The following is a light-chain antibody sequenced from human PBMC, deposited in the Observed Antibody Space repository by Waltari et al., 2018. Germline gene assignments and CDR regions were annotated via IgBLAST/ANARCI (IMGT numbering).Light chain of an antibody. J-gene: IGKJ4*01. CDR3: QQGNSNPLT. CDR1: QGISYY. CDR2: YAS. V-gene: IGKV1-17*01. Sequence: DIQMSQSPSSLSASVGDRVTITCRASQGISYYLNWYQQKPGKAPKVLIYYASNLATGVPSRFGGSGSGTEFTITISSLQPEDFATYYCQQGNSNPLTFGGGTKVEIK.